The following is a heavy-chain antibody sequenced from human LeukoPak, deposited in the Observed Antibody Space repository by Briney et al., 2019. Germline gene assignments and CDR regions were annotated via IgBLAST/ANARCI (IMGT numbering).Heavy chain of an antibody. CDR2: IKQDGSEK. D-gene: IGHD6-25*01. CDR1: GFTFSSYW. Sequence: PGGSLRLSCAASGFTFSSYWMSWVRQAPGKGLEWAANIKQDGSEKYYVDSVKGRFTISRDNAKNSLFLQMNSLRAEDTALYFCAISATARGGFDFWGQGTLVTVSS. J-gene: IGHJ4*02. V-gene: IGHV3-7*01. CDR3: AISATARGGFDF.